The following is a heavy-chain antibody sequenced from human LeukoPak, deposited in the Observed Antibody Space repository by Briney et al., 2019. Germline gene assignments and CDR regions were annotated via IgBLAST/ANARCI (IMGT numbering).Heavy chain of an antibody. D-gene: IGHD2-15*01. CDR1: GYSFTSYW. J-gene: IGHJ3*02. CDR2: IDPSDSYT. Sequence: GESLRISCKGSGYSFTSYWISWVRQMPGKGLEWMGRIDPSDSYTNYSPSFQGHVTISADKSISTAHLQWSSLKASDTAMYYCARVTTGYCSGGSCYPIDAFDIWGQGTMVTVSS. V-gene: IGHV5-10-1*01. CDR3: ARVTTGYCSGGSCYPIDAFDI.